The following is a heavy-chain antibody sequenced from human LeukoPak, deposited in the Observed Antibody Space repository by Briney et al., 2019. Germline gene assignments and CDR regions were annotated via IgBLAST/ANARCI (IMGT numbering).Heavy chain of an antibody. CDR2: ISDSVGST. V-gene: IGHV3-23*01. Sequence: GGCLRLSCAVSGITLSKYGMSWVRQAPGEGLGWVAGISDSVGSTNYADSVKGRFTISRDNPKNTLYLRMNTLRAEDTAMYFCAKRGGVIRAILVGFHKEAYYFDSWGQGALVTVSS. D-gene: IGHD2-8*02. J-gene: IGHJ4*02. CDR3: AKRGGVIRAILVGFHKEAYYFDS. CDR1: GITLSKYG.